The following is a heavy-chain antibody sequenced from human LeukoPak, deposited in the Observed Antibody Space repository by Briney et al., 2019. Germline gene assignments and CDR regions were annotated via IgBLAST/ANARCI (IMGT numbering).Heavy chain of an antibody. D-gene: IGHD1-14*01. J-gene: IGHJ5*02. CDR3: AKKPAGFDP. CDR1: KFIFRTYG. Sequence: GGSLRLSCATSKFIFRTYGMSWVRQAPGKGLEWVSSISGGGGSTQYAASVQGRFTISRDNSKNTLYLQMNSLRAEDTAIYYCAKKPAGFDPWGQGTLVTVSS. CDR2: ISGGGGST. V-gene: IGHV3-23*01.